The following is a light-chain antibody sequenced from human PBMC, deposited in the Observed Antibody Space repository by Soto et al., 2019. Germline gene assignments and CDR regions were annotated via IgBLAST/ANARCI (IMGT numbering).Light chain of an antibody. CDR2: DSS. J-gene: IGKJ5*01. V-gene: IGKV3-15*01. Sequence: EIVMTQSPATLSVSPGERATLSCRASQSINRDLAWYEQKPGQAPRLLIYDSSTRATGIPARFSGSESGTEFTLTISSLQSEDFAVYYCHHYHNWPMTFGQGTRLEIK. CDR1: QSINRD. CDR3: HHYHNWPMT.